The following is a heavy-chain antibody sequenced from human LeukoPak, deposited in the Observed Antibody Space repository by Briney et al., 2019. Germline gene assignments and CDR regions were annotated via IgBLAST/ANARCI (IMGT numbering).Heavy chain of an antibody. CDR2: IIPILGIA. D-gene: IGHD6-6*01. CDR3: ARGAVKQLVTVYYYYYGMDV. J-gene: IGHJ6*02. Sequence: VASVKVSCKASGGTFSSYAISWVRQAPGQGLEWMGRIIPILGIANYAQKFQGRVTITADKSTSTAYMELSSLRSEDTAVYYCARGAVKQLVTVYYYYYGMDVWGQGTTVTVSS. CDR1: GGTFSSYA. V-gene: IGHV1-69*04.